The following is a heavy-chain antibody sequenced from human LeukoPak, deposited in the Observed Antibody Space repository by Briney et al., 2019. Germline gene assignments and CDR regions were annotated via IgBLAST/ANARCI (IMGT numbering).Heavy chain of an antibody. J-gene: IGHJ4*02. CDR1: GFTFSSYG. D-gene: IGHD6-13*01. CDR2: IRYDDSNK. V-gene: IGHV3-30*02. CDR3: AKGAWAADGPMGNNFAS. Sequence: GGSLRLSCAASGFTFSSYGMHWVRQAPGKGLEWVAFIRYDDSNKYYADSVKGRFTISRDNSKNTLSLQMDSLRTEDTSIYYCAKGAWAADGPMGNNFASWGQGTLVIVSS.